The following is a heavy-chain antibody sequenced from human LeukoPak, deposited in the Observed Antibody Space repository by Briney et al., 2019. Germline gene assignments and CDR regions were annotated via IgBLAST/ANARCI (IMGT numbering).Heavy chain of an antibody. Sequence: PGGSLRLSCAASGFTFSSYAMHWVRQAPGKGLEWVAVISYDGSNKYYADSVKRRFTISRDNSKNTLHLPMNSLTAKDTAVSYCARDYRVYDSSGYYYNFDYWGQGTLVTVSS. J-gene: IGHJ4*02. D-gene: IGHD3-22*01. CDR3: ARDYRVYDSSGYYYNFDY. CDR1: GFTFSSYA. CDR2: ISYDGSNK. V-gene: IGHV3-30*04.